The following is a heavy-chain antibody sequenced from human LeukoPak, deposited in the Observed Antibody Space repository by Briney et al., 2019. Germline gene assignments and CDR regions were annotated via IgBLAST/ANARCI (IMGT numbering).Heavy chain of an antibody. CDR2: ISSSSTYI. CDR1: GFTFSSYS. D-gene: IGHD1-26*01. V-gene: IGHV3-21*01. Sequence: KPGGSLRLSCAASGFTFSSYSMNWVRQAPGKGLEWVSSISSSSTYIYYADSVKGRFTISRDNARNSLSLQMNSLRAEDTAVYYCARDPYSGSYGNEYYYYMDVWGKGTTVTISS. J-gene: IGHJ6*03. CDR3: ARDPYSGSYGNEYYYYMDV.